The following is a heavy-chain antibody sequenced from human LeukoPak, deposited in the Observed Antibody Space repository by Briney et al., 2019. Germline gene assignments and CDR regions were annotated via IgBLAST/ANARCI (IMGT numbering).Heavy chain of an antibody. Sequence: GGSLRLSCAASGFTFISYAMSWVRQAPVKGLEWVSIISGSGGSTYYADSVKGRFTISRDNAKNSLYLQMNSLRAEDTAVYYCAREVRSGSYYYYYYYMDVWGKGTTVTVSS. V-gene: IGHV3-23*01. CDR1: GFTFISYA. CDR3: AREVRSGSYYYYYYYMDV. D-gene: IGHD1-26*01. J-gene: IGHJ6*03. CDR2: ISGSGGST.